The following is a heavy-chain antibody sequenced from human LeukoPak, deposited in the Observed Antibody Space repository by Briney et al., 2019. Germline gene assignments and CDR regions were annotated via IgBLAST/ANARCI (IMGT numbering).Heavy chain of an antibody. CDR2: IYSGGST. D-gene: IGHD3-16*01. CDR1: GFTVSSNY. V-gene: IGHV3-53*01. CDR3: ARDISYDSPYYYYGMDV. J-gene: IGHJ6*02. Sequence: GGSLRLSCAASGFTVSSNYMSWVRQAPGKGLEWVSVIYSGGSTYYADSVKGRFTISRDNSKNTLYLQMNSLRAEDTAVYYCARDISYDSPYYYYGMDVWGQGTTVTVSS.